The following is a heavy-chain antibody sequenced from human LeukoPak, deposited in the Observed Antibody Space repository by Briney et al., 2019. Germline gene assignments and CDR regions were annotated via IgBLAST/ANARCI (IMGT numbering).Heavy chain of an antibody. J-gene: IGHJ4*02. CDR2: IIPIFGTA. Sequence: ASVKVSCKASGGTFSSYAISWVRQAPGQGLEWMGRIIPIFGTANYAQKFQGRVTITTDESTSTAYMELSSLRSEDTAVYCCAREDYDILTGYYKGFDYWGQGTLVTVSS. V-gene: IGHV1-69*05. CDR3: AREDYDILTGYYKGFDY. D-gene: IGHD3-9*01. CDR1: GGTFSSYA.